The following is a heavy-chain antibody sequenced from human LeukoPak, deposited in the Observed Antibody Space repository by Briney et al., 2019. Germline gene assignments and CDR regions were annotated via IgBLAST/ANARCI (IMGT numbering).Heavy chain of an antibody. J-gene: IGHJ4*02. CDR3: ARGYSYGYRIDY. Sequence: GGSLRLSCAASGFTFSSYWMHWVRQAPGKGLVWVSRINSDGSSTSYADSVKGRFTISRDNDKNTLYLQMNSLRAEDTAVYYCARGYSYGYRIDYWGQGTLVTVSS. CDR2: INSDGSST. CDR1: GFTFSSYW. D-gene: IGHD5-18*01. V-gene: IGHV3-74*01.